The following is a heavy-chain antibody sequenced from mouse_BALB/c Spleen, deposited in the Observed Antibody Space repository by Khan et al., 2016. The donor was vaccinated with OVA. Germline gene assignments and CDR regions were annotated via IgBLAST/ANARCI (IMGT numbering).Heavy chain of an antibody. CDR1: GFSLSDYD. V-gene: IGHV2-6-5*01. J-gene: IGHJ4*01. CDR3: AKGLWSYYFALDY. CDR2: IWGGGST. Sequence: QVQLQQSGPGLVAPSQSLSITCTVSGFSLSDYDVSWIRQPPGKGLEWLGVIWGGGSTYYNSALKSRLSISKDNSKSQVFLKMNSLQTDDTAIYYCAKGLWSYYFALDYWGQGTSVTVSS. D-gene: IGHD1-1*02.